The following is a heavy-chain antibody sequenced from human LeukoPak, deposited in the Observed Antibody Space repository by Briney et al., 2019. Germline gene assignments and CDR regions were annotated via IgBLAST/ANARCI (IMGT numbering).Heavy chain of an antibody. Sequence: GGSLRLSCAASGFTFSSYAMSWVRQAPGKGLEWVSAISGSGGSTYYADSVKGRFTISRDNSKNTLYLQMNSLRAGDTAVYYCAKDYDFWSGRSIYFDYWGQGTLVTVSS. D-gene: IGHD3-3*01. CDR3: AKDYDFWSGRSIYFDY. CDR2: ISGSGGST. J-gene: IGHJ4*02. V-gene: IGHV3-23*01. CDR1: GFTFSSYA.